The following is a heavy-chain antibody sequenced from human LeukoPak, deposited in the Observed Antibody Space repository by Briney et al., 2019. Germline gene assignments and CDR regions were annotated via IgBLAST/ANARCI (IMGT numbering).Heavy chain of an antibody. CDR3: ARRAGEYSHPYDY. CDR2: IYSGGNT. J-gene: IGHJ4*02. V-gene: IGHV3-53*01. D-gene: IGHD2-15*01. Sequence: GGSLRLSCTVSGFTVISNSWSWVRQAPGKGLEWVSFIYSGGNTHYSDSAKGRFTISRDNSKNTLYLQMNSLRAEDPAIYYCARRAGEYSHPYDYWGQGTLVTVSS. CDR1: GFTVISNS.